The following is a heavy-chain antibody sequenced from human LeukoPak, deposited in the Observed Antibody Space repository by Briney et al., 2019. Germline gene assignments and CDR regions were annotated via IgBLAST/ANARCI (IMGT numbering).Heavy chain of an antibody. J-gene: IGHJ4*02. Sequence: QTGGSLRLSCAASGFTFSSYGMHWVRQAPGKGLEWVAVISYDGSNKCYADSVKGRFTISRDNSKNTLYLQMNSLRAEDTAVYYCAKDTLAYYFDYWGQGTLVTVSS. CDR1: GFTFSSYG. CDR2: ISYDGSNK. V-gene: IGHV3-30*18. CDR3: AKDTLAYYFDY.